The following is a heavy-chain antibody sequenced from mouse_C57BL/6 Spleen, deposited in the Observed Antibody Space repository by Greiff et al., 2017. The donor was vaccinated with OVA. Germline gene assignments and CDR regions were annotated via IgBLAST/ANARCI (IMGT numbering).Heavy chain of an antibody. J-gene: IGHJ2*01. D-gene: IGHD2-3*01. Sequence: QVQLQQPGAELVKPGASVKMSCKASGYTFTSYWITWVKQRPGQGLEWIGDLYPGSGSTNYNEKFKSKSPLPVDKSSSTAYMPPSHLTSEDSAVYYGARFYCAPRYFVYWGQGTTLTVSS. CDR1: GYTFTSYW. V-gene: IGHV1-55*01. CDR2: LYPGSGST. CDR3: ARFYCAPRYFVY.